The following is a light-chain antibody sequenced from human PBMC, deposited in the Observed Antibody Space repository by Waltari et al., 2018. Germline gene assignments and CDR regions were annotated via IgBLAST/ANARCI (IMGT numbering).Light chain of an antibody. V-gene: IGKV3-11*01. Sequence: EIVLTQSPATLSLSPGERATLSCKASQSVRSYLAWYQQRRGQAPRLFIYDASNRVAGIPARFSGTGSGTDFTLTISSLEPDDFAIYYCQQRSTWPATFGPGTKVDIK. J-gene: IGKJ3*01. CDR1: QSVRSY. CDR3: QQRSTWPAT. CDR2: DAS.